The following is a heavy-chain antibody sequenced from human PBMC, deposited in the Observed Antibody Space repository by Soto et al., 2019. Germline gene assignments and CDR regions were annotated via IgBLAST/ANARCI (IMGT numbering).Heavy chain of an antibody. Sequence: EVQLLESGGGLVQPGGSLRLSCAASGFSFTTYAMGWVRQAPGKGLEWVSAVSGSGSTTYYADSVKGRLIISRNNAKTTAYLYMNSLRAEDTAVYYCARDPRYYGSGGYYDYWGQGTLVTVSS. J-gene: IGHJ4*02. D-gene: IGHD3-22*01. CDR1: GFSFTTYA. CDR3: ARDPRYYGSGGYYDY. V-gene: IGHV3-23*01. CDR2: VSGSGSTT.